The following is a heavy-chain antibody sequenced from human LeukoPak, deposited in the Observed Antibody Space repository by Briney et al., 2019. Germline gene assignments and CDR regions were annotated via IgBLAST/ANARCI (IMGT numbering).Heavy chain of an antibody. CDR2: ISSSGSTI. CDR3: ARVMWDILVVPAATYYYYYMDV. J-gene: IGHJ6*03. CDR1: GFTFSSYE. D-gene: IGHD2-2*01. V-gene: IGHV3-48*03. Sequence: GGSLRLSCAASGFTFSSYEMNWVRQAPGKRLEWVSYISSSGSTIYYADSVKGRFTISRDNAKNSLYLQMNSLRAEDTAVYYCARVMWDILVVPAATYYYYYMDVWGKGTTVTVSS.